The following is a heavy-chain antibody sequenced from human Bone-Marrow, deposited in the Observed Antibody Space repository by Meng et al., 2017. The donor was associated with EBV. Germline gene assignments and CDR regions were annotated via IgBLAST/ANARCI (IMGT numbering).Heavy chain of an antibody. Sequence: VPLEESRPVLWKRSWTPSLTGAVSGSSNSSNNWWSWVRQPPGKGLEWIGEIYHTWSTNYNPSLKSRVTISVDRSKNQLSLKVRSVTAADTAVYYCARRALAGDVSVYFDYWDQGTLVTVSS. CDR2: IYHTWST. CDR1: GSSNSSNNW. D-gene: IGHD2-21*01. J-gene: IGHJ4*02. V-gene: IGHV4-4*02. CDR3: ARRALAGDVSVYFDY.